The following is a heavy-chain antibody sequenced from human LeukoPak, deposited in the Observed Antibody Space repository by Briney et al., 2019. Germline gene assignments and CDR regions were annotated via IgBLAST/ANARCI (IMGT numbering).Heavy chain of an antibody. J-gene: IGHJ6*03. D-gene: IGHD6-13*01. V-gene: IGHV1-2*04. CDR2: INPNSGGT. Sequence: GASVKVSCKASGYTFTGYYMHWVRQAPGQGLEWMGWINPNSGGTNYAQKFQGWVTMTRDTSISTAYMELSRLRSDDTAVYYCATVSWRDYYMDVWGKGTTVTVSS. CDR1: GYTFTGYY. CDR3: ATVSWRDYYMDV.